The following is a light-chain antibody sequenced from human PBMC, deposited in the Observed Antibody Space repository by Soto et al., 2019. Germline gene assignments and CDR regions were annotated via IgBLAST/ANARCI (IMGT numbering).Light chain of an antibody. V-gene: IGKV3-20*01. J-gene: IGKJ1*01. CDR1: QSVTSSY. CDR3: QQYVTYPWT. Sequence: EVVLTQSPGTLSLSPGERATLSCRASQSVTSSYLGWYQQKPGQAPRLLMYGASSRATGIPDRFSGSGSGTDFTLTISRLEPEDFAVYYCQQYVTYPWTFGQGTKVEIK. CDR2: GAS.